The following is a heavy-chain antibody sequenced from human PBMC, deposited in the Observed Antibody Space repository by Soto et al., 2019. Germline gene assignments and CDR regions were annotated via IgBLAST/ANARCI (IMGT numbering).Heavy chain of an antibody. D-gene: IGHD1-26*01. V-gene: IGHV4-4*02. J-gene: IGHJ4*02. CDR1: GGSISSNNW. Sequence: QVQLQESGPGLVKPSGTLSLTCAVSGGSISSNNWWSWVRQPPGKGLEWIGEIFHSGSTHYSPSLKSRVTXSXXKSKNHFSLNLTSVTAADTAVYYCARVYSGSYSDSWGQGTLVTVSS. CDR3: ARVYSGSYSDS. CDR2: IFHSGST.